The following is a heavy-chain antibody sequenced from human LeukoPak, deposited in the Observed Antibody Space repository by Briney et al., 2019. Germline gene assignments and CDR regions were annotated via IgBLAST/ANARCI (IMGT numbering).Heavy chain of an antibody. J-gene: IGHJ4*02. D-gene: IGHD3-22*01. CDR3: AKGSDSREYYFDY. V-gene: IGHV3-23*01. CDR2: ISGSGGST. CDR1: GFTFSSYA. Sequence: LPGGSLRLSCAASGFTFSSYAMSWVRQAPGKGLEWVSAISGSGGSTYYADSVKGRFTTSRDNSKNTLYLQMNSLRAEDTAVYYCAKGSDSREYYFDYWGQGTLVTVSS.